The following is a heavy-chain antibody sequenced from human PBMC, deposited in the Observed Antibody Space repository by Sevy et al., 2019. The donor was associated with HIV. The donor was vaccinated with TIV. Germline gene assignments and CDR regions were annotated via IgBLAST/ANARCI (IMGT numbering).Heavy chain of an antibody. CDR1: GFTFSKYG. CDR3: VRGADYYDSSGVNCDY. J-gene: IGHJ4*02. CDR2: IWYDGSNK. Sequence: GGSLRLSCAASGFTFSKYGMHWVRQAPGKGLEWVALIWYDGSNKYYAYSVKGRFIISRDNSKNTLYLQMNSLRAEDTAVYYCVRGADYYDSSGVNCDYWGQGTLVTVSS. D-gene: IGHD3-22*01. V-gene: IGHV3-33*01.